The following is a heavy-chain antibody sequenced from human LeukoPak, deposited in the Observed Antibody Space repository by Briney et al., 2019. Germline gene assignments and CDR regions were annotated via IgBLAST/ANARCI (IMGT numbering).Heavy chain of an antibody. V-gene: IGHV4-39*07. CDR2: IYYSGST. CDR1: GGSISSSSYY. D-gene: IGHD6-13*01. Sequence: SETLSLTCTVSGGSISSSSYYWGWIRQPPGKGLEWIGSIYYSGSTYYNPSLKSRVTISVDTSKNQFSLKLSSVTAADTAVYYCARVIDYSSWFDPWGQGTLVTVSS. J-gene: IGHJ5*02. CDR3: ARVIDYSSWFDP.